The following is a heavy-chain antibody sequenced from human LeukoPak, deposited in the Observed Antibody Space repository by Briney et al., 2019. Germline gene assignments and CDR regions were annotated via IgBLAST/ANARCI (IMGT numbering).Heavy chain of an antibody. D-gene: IGHD5-24*01. V-gene: IGHV3-48*03. CDR2: ISGSGSTI. Sequence: GGSLRLSCAASGFTFSRYEMNWVRQAPGKGLEWISYISGSGSTIYYADSVKGRFTISRDNAKNSLSLQMNSLRAEDTAIYYCASYVMATTIDIWGQGTMVTVSS. J-gene: IGHJ3*02. CDR3: ASYVMATTIDI. CDR1: GFTFSRYE.